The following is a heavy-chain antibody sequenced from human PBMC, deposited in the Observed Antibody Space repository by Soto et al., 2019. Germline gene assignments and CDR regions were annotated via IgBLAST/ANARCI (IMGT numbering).Heavy chain of an antibody. CDR2: MNPTSGNT. Sequence: QVQLVQSGAEVKKPGASVKVSCKASGYTFTSYDITWVRQATGQGLEWMGWMNPTSGNTGYAQKFQGRVTLTRKTSINTVYMKLSSLTSEDTAVYYCARGVRTVVTPVYWGQGTLVTVSS. V-gene: IGHV1-8*01. CDR1: GYTFTSYD. J-gene: IGHJ4*02. D-gene: IGHD2-2*01. CDR3: ARGVRTVVTPVY.